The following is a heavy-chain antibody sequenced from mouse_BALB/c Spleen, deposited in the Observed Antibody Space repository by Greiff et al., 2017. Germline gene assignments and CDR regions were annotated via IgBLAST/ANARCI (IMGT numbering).Heavy chain of an antibody. V-gene: IGHV1-15*01. Sequence: VQLQQSGAELVRPGASVTLSCKASGYTFTDYEMHWVKQTPVHGLEWIGAIDPETGGTAYNQKFKGKATLTADKSSSTAYMELRSLTSEDSAVYYCTSEGLRAMDYWGQGTSVTVSS. D-gene: IGHD3-1*01. CDR2: IDPETGGT. CDR1: GYTFTDYE. J-gene: IGHJ4*01. CDR3: TSEGLRAMDY.